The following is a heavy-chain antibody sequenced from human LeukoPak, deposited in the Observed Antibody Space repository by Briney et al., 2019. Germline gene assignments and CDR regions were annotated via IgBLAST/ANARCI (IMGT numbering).Heavy chain of an antibody. Sequence: PGGSLRLSCAASGFTFSSYGMHWVRQAPGKGLEWVAVISYDGSNKYYADSVKGRFTISRDNSKNTLYLQMNSLRAEDTAVYYCAKNAVVVTNHDAFDIWGQGTMVTVSS. CDR3: AKNAVVVTNHDAFDI. D-gene: IGHD3-22*01. V-gene: IGHV3-30*18. CDR1: GFTFSSYG. J-gene: IGHJ3*02. CDR2: ISYDGSNK.